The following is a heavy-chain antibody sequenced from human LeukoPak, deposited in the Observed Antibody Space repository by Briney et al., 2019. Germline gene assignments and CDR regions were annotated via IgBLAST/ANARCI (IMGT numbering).Heavy chain of an antibody. J-gene: IGHJ4*02. CDR3: ASRSSGSIN. V-gene: IGHV3-30*03. Sequence: GGSLRLSCAASGFTFSSYGMQWVRQAPDKGLEWVAVISHDGTVTHYADSVKGRFTISRDNAKNSLYLQMNSLRVEDTAVYYCASRSSGSINWGQGTLVTVSS. D-gene: IGHD3-22*01. CDR1: GFTFSSYG. CDR2: ISHDGTVT.